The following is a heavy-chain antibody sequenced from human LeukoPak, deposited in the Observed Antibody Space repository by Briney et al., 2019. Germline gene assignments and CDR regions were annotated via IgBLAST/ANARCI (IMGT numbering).Heavy chain of an antibody. CDR3: ARDPGVATIMVTDY. Sequence: GGSLRLSCAASGFTFSSYAMSWVRQAPGKGLEWVSDISGSGGNTYYADSVKGRFTISRDNSKNSLYLQMNSLRAEDTAVYCCARDPGVATIMVTDYWGQGTLVTVSS. V-gene: IGHV3-23*01. CDR1: GFTFSSYA. D-gene: IGHD5-12*01. CDR2: ISGSGGNT. J-gene: IGHJ4*02.